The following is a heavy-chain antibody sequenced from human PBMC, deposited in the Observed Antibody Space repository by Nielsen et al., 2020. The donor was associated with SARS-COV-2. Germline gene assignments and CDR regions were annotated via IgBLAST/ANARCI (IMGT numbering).Heavy chain of an antibody. D-gene: IGHD5-12*01. CDR3: ARDARGYYGFDFVFDY. CDR2: ILDDGSNA. J-gene: IGHJ4*02. CDR1: GFTFSKYG. Sequence: GESLKISCAASGFTFSKYGMNWVRQAPGKGLEWVAAILDDGSNAYSGDSVKGRFTVSRDNSKNTLYLQMTDLRTEDTAVYFCARDARGYYGFDFVFDYWGQGSLVTVSS. V-gene: IGHV3-30-3*01.